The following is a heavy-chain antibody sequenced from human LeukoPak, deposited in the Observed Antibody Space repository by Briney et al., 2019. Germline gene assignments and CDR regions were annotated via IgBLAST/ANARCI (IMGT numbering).Heavy chain of an antibody. CDR3: L. Sequence: SETLSLTCTVSGGSITSGSYYWAWIRQSPGTGLEWIGSIFQTGTTYYNPSLKSRVTMSVDTSKKQFSLNMTGLEPPGPYRGFDLWGQGMLVTISS. D-gene: IGHD1-1*01. CDR2: IFQTGTT. CDR1: GGSITSGSYY. V-gene: IGHV4-39*01. J-gene: IGHJ5*02.